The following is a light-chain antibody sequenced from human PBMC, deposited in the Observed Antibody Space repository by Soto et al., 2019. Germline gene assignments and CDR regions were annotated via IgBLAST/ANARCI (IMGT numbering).Light chain of an antibody. CDR3: HPRQSWPRT. CDR1: QAVNTR. Sequence: EIVLTQSPATLSSFPGDRVTLSCRASQAVNTRLAWYQHKPGQAPRLLIYLASNRAAGVPARFSGSGSGTDFTLTISDVEPEDFAVYYCHPRQSWPRTLGQGTKVEI. CDR2: LAS. J-gene: IGKJ1*01. V-gene: IGKV3-11*01.